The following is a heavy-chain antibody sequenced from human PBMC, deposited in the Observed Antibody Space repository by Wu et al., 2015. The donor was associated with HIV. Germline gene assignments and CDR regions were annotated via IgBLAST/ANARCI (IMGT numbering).Heavy chain of an antibody. CDR1: GYTLTELS. V-gene: IGHV1-24*01. D-gene: IGHD1-26*01. Sequence: QVQLVQSGAEVKKPGASVKVSCKVSGYTLTELSMHWVRQAPGKGLEWMGGFDPEDGETIYAQKFQGRVTMTEDTSTDTAYMELSSLRSEDTAVYYCASYSGSYGSSTLSYYGMDVWGQGTTVTVSS. J-gene: IGHJ6*02. CDR3: ASYSGSYGSSTLSYYGMDV. CDR2: FDPEDGET.